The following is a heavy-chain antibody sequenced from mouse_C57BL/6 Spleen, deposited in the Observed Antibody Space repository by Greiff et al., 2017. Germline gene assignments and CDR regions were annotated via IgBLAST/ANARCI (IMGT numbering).Heavy chain of an antibody. CDR2: ISDGGSYT. CDR1: GFTFSSYA. J-gene: IGHJ2*01. CDR3: ARDRGYYGY. D-gene: IGHD1-1*01. V-gene: IGHV5-4*01. Sequence: EVKVVESGGGLVKPGGSLKLSCAASGFTFSSYAMSWVRQTPEKRLEWVATISDGGSYTYYPDNVKGRFTISRDNAKNNLYLQMSHLKSEDTAMYYCARDRGYYGYWGQGTTLTVSS.